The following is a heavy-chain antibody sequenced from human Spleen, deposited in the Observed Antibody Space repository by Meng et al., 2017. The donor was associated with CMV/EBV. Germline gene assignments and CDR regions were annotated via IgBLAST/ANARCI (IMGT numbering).Heavy chain of an antibody. V-gene: IGHV3-11*01. D-gene: IGHD1-26*01. CDR3: ASSAILDY. CDR2: ITSRGSPT. CDR1: GFTFSDYY. Sequence: GESLKISCAASGFTFSDYYMTWIRQAPGKGLEWVSYITSRGSPTYYADSVKGRFTISRDNSKNTLYLQMNSLRAEDTAVYYCASSAILDYWGHGTLVTVSS. J-gene: IGHJ4*01.